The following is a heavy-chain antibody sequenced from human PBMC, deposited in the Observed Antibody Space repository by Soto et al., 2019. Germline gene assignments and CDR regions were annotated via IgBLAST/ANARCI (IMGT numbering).Heavy chain of an antibody. V-gene: IGHV4-61*01. CDR2: IYYSGST. CDR3: ARAHYDILTGPIDY. Sequence: SETLSLTCTVSGGSVSSGSYYWSWIRQPPGKGLEGIGYIYYSGSTNYNPSLQSRVTISVDTSKNQFSLKLSSMTAADTAVYYCARAHYDILTGPIDYWGQGTLVTVSS. CDR1: GGSVSSGSYY. J-gene: IGHJ4*02. D-gene: IGHD3-9*01.